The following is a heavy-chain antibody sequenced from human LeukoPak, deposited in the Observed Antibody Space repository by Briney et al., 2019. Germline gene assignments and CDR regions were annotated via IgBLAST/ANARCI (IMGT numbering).Heavy chain of an antibody. D-gene: IGHD1-26*01. CDR3: ARGAGSDWIH. J-gene: IGHJ4*02. V-gene: IGHV3-13*01. CDR2: IGPGGDT. Sequence: PGGSLRLSCAASGFTFSSYDMHWVRHVRGKGLEWVSTIGPGGDTYYSNSVRGRFTISRENARNSLYLQMSSLRSADAATYYCARGAGSDWIHWGQGALVAVSS. CDR1: GFTFSSYD.